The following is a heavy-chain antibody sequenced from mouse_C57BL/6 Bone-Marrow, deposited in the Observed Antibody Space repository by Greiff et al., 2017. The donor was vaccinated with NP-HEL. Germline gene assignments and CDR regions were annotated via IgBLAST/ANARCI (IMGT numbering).Heavy chain of an antibody. CDR2: IYPGDGDT. CDR3: RGDEYEFAY. J-gene: IGHJ3*01. V-gene: IGHV1-82*01. Sequence: QVQLKESGPELVKPGASVKISCKASGYAFSSSWMNWVKQRPGKGLEWIGRIYPGDGDTNYNGKFKGKATLTADKSSSTAYMQLSSLTSEDSAVYFCRGDEYEFAYWGQGTLVTVSA. D-gene: IGHD2-4*01. CDR1: GYAFSSSW.